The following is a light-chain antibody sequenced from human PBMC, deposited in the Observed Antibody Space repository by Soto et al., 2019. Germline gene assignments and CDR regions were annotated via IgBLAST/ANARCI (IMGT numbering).Light chain of an antibody. Sequence: DIQMTQSPSSVSASVGDRVTITCRASQGISSWLAGYQQKPGKAPKLLIYAASSLQSGVPSRFSGSGSGTDFTLPITSLQPEDFATYYFQHTTSFRLTFGGGTKVESK. CDR3: QHTTSFRLT. CDR2: AAS. J-gene: IGKJ4*01. CDR1: QGISSW. V-gene: IGKV1-12*01.